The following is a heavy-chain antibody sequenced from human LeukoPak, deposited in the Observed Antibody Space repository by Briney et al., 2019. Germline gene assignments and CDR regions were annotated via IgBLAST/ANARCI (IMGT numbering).Heavy chain of an antibody. D-gene: IGHD4-23*01. J-gene: IGHJ4*02. V-gene: IGHV1-8*01. Sequence: GASVKVSCKASGYTFTSYDINWVRQATGQGLEWMGWMNPNSGNTGYAQKFQGRVTMTRNTSISTAYMELSSLRSEDTAVYYCARGPNYGGNSDFDYWGQGTLVTVSS. CDR1: GYTFTSYD. CDR3: ARGPNYGGNSDFDY. CDR2: MNPNSGNT.